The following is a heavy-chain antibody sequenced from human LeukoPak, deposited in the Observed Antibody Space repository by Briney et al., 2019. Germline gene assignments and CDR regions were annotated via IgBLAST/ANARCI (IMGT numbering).Heavy chain of an antibody. J-gene: IGHJ4*02. D-gene: IGHD1-14*01. CDR3: ARDTGDRNYYFDY. CDR1: GGTFSSYA. V-gene: IGHV1-69*13. CDR2: IIPIFGTA. Sequence: SVKVSCKASGGTFSSYAISWVRQAPGQRLEWMGGIIPIFGTANYAQKFQGRVTITADESTSTAYMELSSLRSEDTAVYYCARDTGDRNYYFDYWGQGTLVTVSS.